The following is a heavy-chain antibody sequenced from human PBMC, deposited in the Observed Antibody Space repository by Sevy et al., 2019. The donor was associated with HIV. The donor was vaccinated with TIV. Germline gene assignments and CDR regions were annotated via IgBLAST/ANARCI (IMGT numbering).Heavy chain of an antibody. CDR2: MSGSGGRT. CDR1: GFRFSDYA. Sequence: GGSLRLSCAASGFRFSDYAMSWVCQAPGKGLEWVSSMSGSGGRTYYADSVKGRFTISRDNSKNTLYLKMNSLRAGDTAIYYCAKDEDLEMPTVFDYWGQGTLVTVSS. J-gene: IGHJ4*02. CDR3: AKDEDLEMPTVFDY. D-gene: IGHD4-4*01. V-gene: IGHV3-23*01.